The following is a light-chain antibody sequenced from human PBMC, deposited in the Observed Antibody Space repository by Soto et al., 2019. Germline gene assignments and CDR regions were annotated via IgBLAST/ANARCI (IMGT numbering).Light chain of an antibody. Sequence: DTQMTQSPSSVSAAVGGSVTITCRASQVMSSWLAWYQQKPGKAPKLLIFAASTLQSGVPSRFSGSGSRTDFTLTISSLLPEDFASYFCQQSYSTPITFGQGTRLEIK. V-gene: IGKV1-12*01. J-gene: IGKJ5*01. CDR3: QQSYSTPIT. CDR2: AAS. CDR1: QVMSSW.